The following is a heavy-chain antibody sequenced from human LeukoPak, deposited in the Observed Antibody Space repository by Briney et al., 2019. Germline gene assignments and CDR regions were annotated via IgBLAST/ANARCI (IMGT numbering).Heavy chain of an antibody. V-gene: IGHV4-39*01. D-gene: IGHD3-22*01. CDR1: GGSISSSSYY. Sequence: MSSETLSLTCTVSGGSISSSSYYWGWIRQPPGKGLEWIGSIYYSGSTYYNPSLKSRVTISVDTSKNQFSLKLSSVTAADTAVYYCARGNPYDSSGYYRDAFDIWGQGTMVTVSS. J-gene: IGHJ3*02. CDR3: ARGNPYDSSGYYRDAFDI. CDR2: IYYSGST.